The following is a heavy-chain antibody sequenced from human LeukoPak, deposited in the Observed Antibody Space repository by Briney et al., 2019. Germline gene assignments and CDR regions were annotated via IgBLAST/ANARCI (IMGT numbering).Heavy chain of an antibody. CDR2: IYYSGGT. J-gene: IGHJ4*02. Sequence: PSETLSLTCTVSGDSISSYSWSWIRQPPGKVLEWIGYIYYSGGTNYNPSLKSRVTISVDTSKNQFSLKLSSVTAADTAVYYCARQGDTAIFDYWGQGTLVTVSS. CDR1: GDSISSYS. V-gene: IGHV4-59*08. CDR3: ARQGDTAIFDY. D-gene: IGHD5-18*01.